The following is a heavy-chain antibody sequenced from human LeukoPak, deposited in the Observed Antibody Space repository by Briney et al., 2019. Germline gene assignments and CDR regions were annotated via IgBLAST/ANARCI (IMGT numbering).Heavy chain of an antibody. CDR1: GFSVTSGHY. J-gene: IGHJ6*03. V-gene: IGHV4-38-2*02. CDR3: AREVPYYYFMDV. CDR2: IYHTGST. Sequence: SETLPLTCSVSGFSVTSGHYWGWIRQPPGKGLEWIGTIYHTGSTNYNPSLQSRVTMSVDTSKNQFSLRLRSVTAADTAMYFCAREVPYYYFMDVWGKRTTVTVSS.